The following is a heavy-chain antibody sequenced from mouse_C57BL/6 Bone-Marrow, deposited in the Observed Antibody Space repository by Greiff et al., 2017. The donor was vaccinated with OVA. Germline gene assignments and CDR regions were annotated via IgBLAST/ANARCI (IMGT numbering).Heavy chain of an antibody. CDR2: INYDGSST. V-gene: IGHV5-16*01. CDR3: AREGPLTGTFAY. J-gene: IGHJ3*01. CDR1: GFTFSDYY. D-gene: IGHD4-1*01. Sequence: EVKVVESEGGLVQPGSSMKLSCTASGFTFSDYYMAWVRQVPEKGLEWVANINYDGSSTYYLDSLKSRFIISRDNAKNILYLQMSSLKSEDTATYYCAREGPLTGTFAYWGQGTLVTVSA.